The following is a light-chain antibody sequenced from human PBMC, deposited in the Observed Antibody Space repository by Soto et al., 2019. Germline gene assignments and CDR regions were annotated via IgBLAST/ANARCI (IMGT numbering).Light chain of an antibody. CDR3: HQYHDCPPWT. V-gene: IGKV3-15*01. CDR2: GAS. Sequence: ELMMTQSPATLSVSPGERATLSCRASHSVGSNLAWYQQRLGQAPRLLIYGASTRATGTPDRFSGGGSGTEFAGARTSVHSEDFAVYYCHQYHDCPPWTVGQRTQADVK. CDR1: HSVGSN. J-gene: IGKJ1*01.